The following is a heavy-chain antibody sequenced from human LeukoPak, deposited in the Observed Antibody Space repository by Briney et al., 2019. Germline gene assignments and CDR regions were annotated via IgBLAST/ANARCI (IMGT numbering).Heavy chain of an antibody. J-gene: IGHJ5*02. V-gene: IGHV1-69*13. CDR1: GGTFSSYG. Sequence: SVKVSCKASGGTFSSYGISWLRQAPGQGLEWMGGFIPTFRTSNDAQKCQDRLTITADESASIDYMDLSSLSFQDTAVSSCARSYSDFWRFDLWGQGTLVTVSS. CDR3: ARSYSDFWRFDL. CDR2: FIPTFRTS. D-gene: IGHD3-3*01.